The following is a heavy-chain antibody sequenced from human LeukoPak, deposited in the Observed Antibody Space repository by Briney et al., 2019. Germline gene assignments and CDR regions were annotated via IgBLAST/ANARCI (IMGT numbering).Heavy chain of an antibody. J-gene: IGHJ5*02. CDR2: IQSDGNKR. V-gene: IGHV3-30*02. CDR3: AKDRPIEGGFDP. D-gene: IGHD3-16*01. Sequence: PAGSLRLSCVVSGFSLTTFGILWVRQAPGKGLEWVAFIQSDGNKRYYTESVRGSFTISRDISKNKMYLEMNSPTAEATAMFYCAKDRPIEGGFDPWGQGTPVTVS. CDR1: GFSLTTFG.